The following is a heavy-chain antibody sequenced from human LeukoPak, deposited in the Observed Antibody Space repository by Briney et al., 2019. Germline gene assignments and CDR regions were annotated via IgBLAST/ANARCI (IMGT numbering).Heavy chain of an antibody. D-gene: IGHD2-15*01. Sequence: SETLSLTCTVSGGSISTYFWSWIRQPPGKGLEWIGYIYYSGSTNYNPSLKSRVTISLDTSKNQFSLKLSSVTAADTAMYYCARTTEGYCRGRSCYSYYYYMDVWGKGTTVTVSS. CDR1: GGSISTYF. V-gene: IGHV4-59*01. CDR3: ARTTEGYCRGRSCYSYYYYMDV. J-gene: IGHJ6*03. CDR2: IYYSGST.